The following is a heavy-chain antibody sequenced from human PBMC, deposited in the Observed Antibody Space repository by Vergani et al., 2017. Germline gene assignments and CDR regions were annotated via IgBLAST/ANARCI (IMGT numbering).Heavy chain of an antibody. Sequence: QVQLVESGGGVVQPERSLRLPCAASGLTFNQYGMHWVRQAPGKGLEWVAVTWYDGNNKQYADSVKGRFNISRDNSKSTMYLQMNSLRDEDTGVYYCARDLRLLYNQFDPWGQGTLVTVSS. CDR2: TWYDGNNK. V-gene: IGHV3-33*01. J-gene: IGHJ5*02. CDR3: ARDLRLLYNQFDP. D-gene: IGHD1-14*01. CDR1: GLTFNQYG.